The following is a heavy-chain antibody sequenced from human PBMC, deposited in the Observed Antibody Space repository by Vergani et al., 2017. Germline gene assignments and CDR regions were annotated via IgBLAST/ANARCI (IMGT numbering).Heavy chain of an antibody. CDR1: GYSFTSYG. CDR3: ARGERVVITPFDY. Sequence: VQLVQSGAEVKKPGESLRISCKGSGYSFTSYGISWVRQAPGQGLEWMGWISAYNGNTNYAQKLQGRVTMTTDTSTSTAYMELRSLRSDDTAVYYCARGERVVITPFDYWGQGTLVTVSS. CDR2: ISAYNGNT. V-gene: IGHV1-18*04. J-gene: IGHJ4*02. D-gene: IGHD3-22*01.